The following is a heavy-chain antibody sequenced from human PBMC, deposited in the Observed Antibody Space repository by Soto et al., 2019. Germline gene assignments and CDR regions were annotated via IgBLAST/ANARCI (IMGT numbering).Heavy chain of an antibody. Sequence: ASVKVSCKASGYTFTSYGISWVRQAPGQGLEWMGWISAYNGNTNYAQKLQGRVTITADESTSTAYMELSSLRSEDTAVYYCARHPDDLIFGELRPRYYMDVWGKGTTVTVSS. CDR2: ISAYNGNT. CDR3: ARHPDDLIFGELRPRYYMDV. CDR1: GYTFTSYG. D-gene: IGHD3-3*01. J-gene: IGHJ6*03. V-gene: IGHV1-18*01.